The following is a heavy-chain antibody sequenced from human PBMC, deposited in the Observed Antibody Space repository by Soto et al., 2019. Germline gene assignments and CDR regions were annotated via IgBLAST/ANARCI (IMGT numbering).Heavy chain of an antibody. V-gene: IGHV4-30-4*01. D-gene: IGHD4-17*01. Sequence: QVQLQESGPGLVKPSQTLSLTCTVSGGSISSGDYYWSWIRQPPGKGLEWIWYIYYSGSTFYNPSLKSRVTVSVDTSKNQFSLKLTSVTAADTAVYYCARSIPYGDYVDYWGQGTLVTVSS. CDR3: ARSIPYGDYVDY. CDR1: GGSISSGDYY. J-gene: IGHJ4*02. CDR2: IYYSGST.